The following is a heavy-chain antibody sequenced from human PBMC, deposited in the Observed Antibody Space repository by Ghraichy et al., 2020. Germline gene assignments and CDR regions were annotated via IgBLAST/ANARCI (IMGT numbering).Heavy chain of an antibody. V-gene: IGHV3-23*01. Sequence: GGSLRLSCAASGFTFSNYVMSWVRQAPGKGLEWVSGISGSGGSTYYTESLKGRFTIARDNSKNTLILQMNSLRAEDTAVYYCAKGIAAGTTTISYYYNGMDIWGQGTKVTVSS. CDR1: GFTFSNYV. J-gene: IGHJ6*02. CDR3: AKGIAAGTTTISYYYNGMDI. D-gene: IGHD6-13*01. CDR2: ISGSGGST.